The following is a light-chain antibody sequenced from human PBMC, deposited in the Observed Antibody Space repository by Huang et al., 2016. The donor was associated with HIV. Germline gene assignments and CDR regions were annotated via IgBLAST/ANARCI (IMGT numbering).Light chain of an antibody. V-gene: IGKV1-33*01. CDR2: GAS. CDR1: QDIRNY. Sequence: IQMTQSPASLSASVGDRVTISCQASQDIRNYLNWYQKKPGKAPTLLIYGASNLETGVPSRFSGNGSGTDFSLTISSLQSEDIATYYCQQYDNLYTFGQGTKLEIK. CDR3: QQYDNLYT. J-gene: IGKJ2*01.